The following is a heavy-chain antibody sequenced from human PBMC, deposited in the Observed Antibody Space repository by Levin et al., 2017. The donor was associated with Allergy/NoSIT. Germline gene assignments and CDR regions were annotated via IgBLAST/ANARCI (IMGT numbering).Heavy chain of an antibody. D-gene: IGHD2-15*01. CDR2: ISGSGGST. CDR1: GFTFSSYA. V-gene: IGHV3-23*01. J-gene: IGHJ6*02. CDR3: AKVSGVNYYYYGMDV. Sequence: GGSLRLSCAASGFTFSSYAMSWVRQAPGKGLEWVSAISGSGGSTYYADSVKGRFTISRDNSKNTLYLQMNSLRAEDTAVYYCAKVSGVNYYYYGMDVWGQGTTVTVSS.